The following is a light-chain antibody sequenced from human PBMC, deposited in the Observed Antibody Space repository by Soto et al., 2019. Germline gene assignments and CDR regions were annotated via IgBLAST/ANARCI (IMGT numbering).Light chain of an antibody. CDR1: QPIGHY. CDR2: AAS. Sequence: DVQMTQSPSSLSASVGDRVTIACRASQPIGHYLNWYQQKPGEAPKVLIFAASSLRSGVPSRFSGSGYGTDFTLTINNLHPEDSATYYCQQTHDVPLTFGQGTRL. CDR3: QQTHDVPLT. J-gene: IGKJ5*01. V-gene: IGKV1-39*01.